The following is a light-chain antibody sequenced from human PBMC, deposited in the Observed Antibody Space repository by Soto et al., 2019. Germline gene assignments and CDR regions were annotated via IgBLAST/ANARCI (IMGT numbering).Light chain of an antibody. CDR2: GAS. CDR3: QQYGSSPTLT. Sequence: EIVFPQSPVTLSVSQGASVTFSCRARQRLSSNLAWYQQRPGQAPRLLIYGASRRASGIPDRFSGSVSGTDFTLTISRLEPQDFAVYYCQQYGSSPTLTFGGATKVDIK. J-gene: IGKJ4*01. V-gene: IGKV3-20*01. CDR1: QRLSSN.